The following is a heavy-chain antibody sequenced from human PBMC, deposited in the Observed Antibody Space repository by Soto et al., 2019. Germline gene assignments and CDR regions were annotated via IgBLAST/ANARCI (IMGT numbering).Heavy chain of an antibody. CDR2: IWYDGSNT. CDR1: GFTFSSYA. J-gene: IGHJ4*02. Sequence: PGGSLRLSCAASGFTFSSYAMHWVRQAPGKGLEWVGSIWYDGSNTFYAESVKGRFTISRDNSKNTVYLQINALRAEDTAVYYCARDFSMVIVAPGYWGQGTLVTVPQ. CDR3: ARDFSMVIVAPGY. V-gene: IGHV3-33*01. D-gene: IGHD5-12*01.